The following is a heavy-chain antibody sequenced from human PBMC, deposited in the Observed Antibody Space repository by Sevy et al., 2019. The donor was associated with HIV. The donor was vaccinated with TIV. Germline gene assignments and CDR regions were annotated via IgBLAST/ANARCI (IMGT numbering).Heavy chain of an antibody. D-gene: IGHD6-19*01. J-gene: IGHJ4*02. V-gene: IGHV3-23*01. CDR3: ARESPSDWYLDS. CDR1: GFSFSSYA. Sequence: GGSLRLSCAASGFSFSSYAVSWVRQAPGKGLEWVSGISGSGITTYYADSVKGRFTISRDNSKNTLHLQMNSLRAEDTAVYYCARESPSDWYLDSWGQGALVTVSS. CDR2: ISGSGITT.